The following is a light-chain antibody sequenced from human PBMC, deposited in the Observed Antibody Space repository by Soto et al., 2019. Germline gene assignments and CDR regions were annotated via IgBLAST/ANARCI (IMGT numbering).Light chain of an antibody. V-gene: IGKV3-20*01. J-gene: IGKJ1*01. CDR1: QSVSSSY. Sequence: EIVLTQSPGTLSLSPGERATLPCRASQSVSSSYLAWYQQKPGQAPRLLIYGASSRATGIPDRFSGSGSGTDFILTISRLEPEDFAVYYCQQYGSSPRTFGQGTKVDIK. CDR3: QQYGSSPRT. CDR2: GAS.